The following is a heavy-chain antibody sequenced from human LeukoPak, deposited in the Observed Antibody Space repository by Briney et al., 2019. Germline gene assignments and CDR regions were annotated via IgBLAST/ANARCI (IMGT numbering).Heavy chain of an antibody. D-gene: IGHD6-19*01. CDR3: AAVSPLHDSGWYYFDY. J-gene: IGHJ4*02. Sequence: PGGSLRLSCAASGFTFSSYAMSWVRQAPGKGLEWVSAISGSGGSTYYADSVKGRFTISRDNSKNTLYLQMNSLRAEDTAVYYCAAVSPLHDSGWYYFDYWGQGTLVTVSS. V-gene: IGHV3-23*01. CDR2: ISGSGGST. CDR1: GFTFSSYA.